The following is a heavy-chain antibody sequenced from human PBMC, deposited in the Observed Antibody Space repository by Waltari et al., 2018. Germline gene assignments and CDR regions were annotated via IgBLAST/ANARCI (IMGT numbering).Heavy chain of an antibody. V-gene: IGHV3-74*01. J-gene: IGHJ4*02. CDR1: GFTFSNYW. D-gene: IGHD6-25*01. Sequence: QLVESGGGLVQPGGSLKLSCAASGFTFSNYWLHWVRQAPGKGLLSVANINNYGSITNYADSVKGRFTISRDNAKNTLFLQMNSLRAEDTALYYCVLYSSEVLGDCWGRGTLVTVSS. CDR2: INNYGSIT. CDR3: VLYSSEVLGDC.